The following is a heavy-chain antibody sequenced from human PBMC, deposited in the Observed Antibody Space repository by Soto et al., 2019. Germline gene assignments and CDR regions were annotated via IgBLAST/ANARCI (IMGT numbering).Heavy chain of an antibody. CDR2: INAGNGNT. V-gene: IGHV1-3*01. Sequence: GASVKVSCKASGYTFTSYAMHWVRQAPGQRLEWMGWINAGNGNTKYSQKFQGRVTITRDTSASTAHMELSTLGSEDTAVYYCARSEFTPLLMDGWGQGTTVTVSS. D-gene: IGHD2-15*01. CDR3: ARSEFTPLLMDG. CDR1: GYTFTSYA. J-gene: IGHJ6*02.